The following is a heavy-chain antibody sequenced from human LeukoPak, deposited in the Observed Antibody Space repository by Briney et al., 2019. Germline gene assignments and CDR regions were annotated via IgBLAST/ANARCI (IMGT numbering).Heavy chain of an antibody. J-gene: IGHJ3*02. CDR1: GGSISRSFYY. V-gene: IGHV4-39*01. CDR3: ARRPPALGAFDI. CDR2: IYYSDSGKM. Sequence: SETLSLTCTVSGGSISRSFYYWGRIRQSPGKGLEWIGSIYYSDSGKMYYNPSLKSRVTMSADTSKNQFSLRVSSVTAADTAVYYCARRPPALGAFDIWGQGTMVSVSS.